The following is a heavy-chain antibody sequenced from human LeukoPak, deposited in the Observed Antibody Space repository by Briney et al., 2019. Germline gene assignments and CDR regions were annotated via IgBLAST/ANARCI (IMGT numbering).Heavy chain of an antibody. CDR1: GFTFSSYW. Sequence: TGGSLRLSCAAPGFTFSSYWMSGVRQPPGKGREWIGELNHSGDTNYNPSLKSRVTMSLDTSKNQFSLKLSSVTAADTAVYYCARVGDYGDFRKDYFDYWGQGTLVTVSS. J-gene: IGHJ4*02. D-gene: IGHD4-17*01. V-gene: IGHV4-4*02. CDR3: ARVGDYGDFRKDYFDY. CDR2: LNHSGDT.